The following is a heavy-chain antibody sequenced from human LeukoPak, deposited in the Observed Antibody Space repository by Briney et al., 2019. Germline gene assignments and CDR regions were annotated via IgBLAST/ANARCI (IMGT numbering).Heavy chain of an antibody. CDR3: AKEVFSPYYFDY. CDR2: ISGSGGST. V-gene: IGHV3-23*01. CDR1: GFTFSSYA. Sequence: PGRSLRLSCAVSGFTFSSYAKSWVRQAPRKGREWVSAISGSGGSTYYADSVKGRFTISRDNSKNTLYLQMNSLRAADTAVYYCAKEVFSPYYFDYWGQGTLVTVSS. J-gene: IGHJ4*02.